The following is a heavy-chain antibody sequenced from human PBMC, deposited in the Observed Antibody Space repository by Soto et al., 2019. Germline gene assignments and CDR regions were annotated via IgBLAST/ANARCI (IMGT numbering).Heavy chain of an antibody. CDR3: ARDFSPYSSASYYDYYYMDV. CDR2: INAGNGNT. J-gene: IGHJ6*03. CDR1: GYTFTSYA. D-gene: IGHD6-6*01. V-gene: IGHV1-3*01. Sequence: QVPLVQSGAEVKKPGASVKVSCKASGYTFTSYAMHWVRQAPGQRLEWMGWINAGNGNTKYSQKFQGRDTNTRDTSASTAYTELSSLRSDDTAVYYCARDFSPYSSASYYDYYYMDVWGKGTTVTVSS.